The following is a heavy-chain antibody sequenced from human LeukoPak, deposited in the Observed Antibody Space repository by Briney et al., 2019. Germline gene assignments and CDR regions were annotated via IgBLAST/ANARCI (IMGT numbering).Heavy chain of an antibody. Sequence: PGGSLRLSCAASGFTFSTSGMHWVRQAPGKGLVWVANIKQDGSEKYYVDSVKGRFTISRDNAKNSLYLQMNSLRAEDTAVYYCARTYSNYVYWGQGTLVTVSS. CDR2: IKQDGSEK. D-gene: IGHD4-11*01. CDR3: ARTYSNYVY. J-gene: IGHJ4*02. CDR1: GFTFSTSG. V-gene: IGHV3-7*03.